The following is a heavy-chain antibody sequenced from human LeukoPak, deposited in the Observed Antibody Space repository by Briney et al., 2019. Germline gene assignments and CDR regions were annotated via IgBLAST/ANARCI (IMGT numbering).Heavy chain of an antibody. CDR1: GGTFSSYA. V-gene: IGHV1-69*06. CDR3: ARFNSCSSTSCYRALDAFDI. CDR2: IIPIFGTA. D-gene: IGHD2-2*02. Sequence: GASVKVSCKASGGTFSSYAISWVRQAPGQGLEWMGGIIPIFGTANYAQKFQGRVTITADKFTSTAYMELSSLRSEDTAVYYCARFNSCSSTSCYRALDAFDIWGQGTMVTVSS. J-gene: IGHJ3*02.